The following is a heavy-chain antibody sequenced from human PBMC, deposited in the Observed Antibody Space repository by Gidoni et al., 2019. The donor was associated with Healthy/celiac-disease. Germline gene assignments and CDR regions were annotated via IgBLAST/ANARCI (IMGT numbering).Heavy chain of an antibody. Sequence: QLQLVESGGGVVQPGRSLRLSCAASGFTFSSYGMHWVRQAPGKGLEWVAVIWYDGSNKYYADSVKGRFTISRDNSKNTLYLQMNSLRAEDTAVYYCARDEMRSSGPSGDWGQGTLVTVSS. V-gene: IGHV3-33*01. CDR3: ARDEMRSSGPSGD. CDR1: GFTFSSYG. CDR2: IWYDGSNK. D-gene: IGHD6-19*01. J-gene: IGHJ4*02.